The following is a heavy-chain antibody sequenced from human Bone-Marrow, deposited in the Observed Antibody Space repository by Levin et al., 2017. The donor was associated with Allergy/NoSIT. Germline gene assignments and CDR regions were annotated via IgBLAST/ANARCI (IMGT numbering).Heavy chain of an antibody. CDR1: GFTFSSYG. CDR3: ARAGPMVRGVIIFPGAFDI. V-gene: IGHV3-33*01. Sequence: PGGSLRLSCAASGFTFSSYGMHWVRQAPGKGLEWVAVIWYDGSNKYYADSVKGRFTISRDNSKNTLYLQMNSLRAEDTAVYYCARAGPMVRGVIIFPGAFDIWGQGTMVSVSS. J-gene: IGHJ3*02. CDR2: IWYDGSNK. D-gene: IGHD3-10*01.